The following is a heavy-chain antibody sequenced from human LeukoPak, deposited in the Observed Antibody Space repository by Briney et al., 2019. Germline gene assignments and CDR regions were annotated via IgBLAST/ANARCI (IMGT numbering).Heavy chain of an antibody. CDR3: ARSRLFAAPDY. J-gene: IGHJ4*02. D-gene: IGHD2-8*01. CDR1: GFTFSSYS. CDR2: ISSGSSTI. Sequence: PGGSLRLSCAASGFTFSSYSMNWVRQAPGKGLEWVSYISSGSSTIYYADSVKGRFTISRDNAKNSLYLQMNSLRAEDTAVYYCARSRLFAAPDYWGQGTLVTVSS. V-gene: IGHV3-48*01.